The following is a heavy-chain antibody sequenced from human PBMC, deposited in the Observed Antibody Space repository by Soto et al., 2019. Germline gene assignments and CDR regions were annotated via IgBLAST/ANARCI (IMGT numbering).Heavy chain of an antibody. CDR1: GDTFNTYT. J-gene: IGHJ4*02. Sequence: QAQLVQSGAVVKRPGSSVKVSCKPSGDTFNTYTITWVRQAPGQGLEWMGGIIPSAGLANSATKFQGRLTITADRSTTTVYVDLTSLNFDDTDLFYYASLKPCGGDCYGFDAWGQGTLVTVSS. D-gene: IGHD2-21*02. V-gene: IGHV1-69*02. CDR3: ASLKPCGGDCYGFDA. CDR2: IIPSAGLA.